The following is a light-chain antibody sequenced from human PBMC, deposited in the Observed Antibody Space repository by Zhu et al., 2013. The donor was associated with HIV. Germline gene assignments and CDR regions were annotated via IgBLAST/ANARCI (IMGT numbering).Light chain of an antibody. J-gene: IGKJ5*01. CDR1: QSISSW. V-gene: IGKV1-5*03. CDR3: QQYNSYWT. Sequence: DIQMTQSPSTLSASVGDRVTITCRASQSISSWLAWYQQKPGKASKLLIYKSSILESGVPSRFSGSGSGTDFTLTIDSLQPDDFATYYCQQYNSYWTFGPRD. CDR2: KSS.